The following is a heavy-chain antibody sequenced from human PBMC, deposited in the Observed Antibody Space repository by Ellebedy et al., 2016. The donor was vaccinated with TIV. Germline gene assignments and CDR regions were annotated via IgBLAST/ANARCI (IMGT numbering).Heavy chain of an antibody. CDR3: ATFPLRRYLDY. CDR2: VLNSGNN. Sequence: MPSETLSLTCTVPGGSMSRGGYYRSWIRQHPGKGPEWIGYVLNSGNNHYNGYTVHTPSLKGRVSISVDTSRNQFSLSLTSVTAADTAVYYCATFPLRRYLDYWGPGTLVTVSS. CDR1: GGSMSRGGYY. J-gene: IGHJ4*02. V-gene: IGHV4-61*08. D-gene: IGHD3-3*01.